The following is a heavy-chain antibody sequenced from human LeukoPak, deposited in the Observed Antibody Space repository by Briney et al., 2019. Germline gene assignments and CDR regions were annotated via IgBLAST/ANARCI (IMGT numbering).Heavy chain of an antibody. CDR3: AREVIYDSSGYYI. D-gene: IGHD3-22*01. J-gene: IGHJ3*02. Sequence: TSETLSFTCAVYGGSFSGYYWSWIRQPPGKGLEWIGEINHSGSTNYNPSLKSRVTISVDTSKNQFSLKLSSVTAADTAVYYCAREVIYDSSGYYIWGQGTMVTVSS. CDR2: INHSGST. CDR1: GGSFSGYY. V-gene: IGHV4-34*01.